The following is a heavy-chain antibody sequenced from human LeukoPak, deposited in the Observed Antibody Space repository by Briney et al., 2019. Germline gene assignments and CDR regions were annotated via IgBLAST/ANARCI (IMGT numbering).Heavy chain of an antibody. CDR1: GFSFSNYG. V-gene: IGHV3-30*02. CDR3: AKIGPTSSGYTSH. Sequence: PGGSLRLSCAASGFSFSNYGMHWVRQAPGKGLEWVAYIPKDGSNKFYADSVKGRFTISRDNSKNTLYLQMNSLRAEDTAVYYCAKIGPTSSGYTSHWGQGTMVTVSS. D-gene: IGHD3-22*01. CDR2: IPKDGSNK. J-gene: IGHJ3*01.